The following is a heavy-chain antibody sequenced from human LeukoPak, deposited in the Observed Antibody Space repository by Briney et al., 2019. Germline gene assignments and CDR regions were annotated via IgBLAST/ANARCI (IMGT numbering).Heavy chain of an antibody. J-gene: IGHJ5*02. V-gene: IGHV3-30*19. D-gene: IGHD2-15*01. CDR2: ISYDGSNK. CDR3: ARKSQVVAAHSWFDP. CDR1: GFTFSSYG. Sequence: GRSLRLSCAASGFTFSSYGMHWVRQAPGKGLEWVAVISYDGSNKYYADSVKGRFTISRDNSKNTLYLQMNSLRAEDTAVYYCARKSQVVAAHSWFDPWGQGTLVTVSS.